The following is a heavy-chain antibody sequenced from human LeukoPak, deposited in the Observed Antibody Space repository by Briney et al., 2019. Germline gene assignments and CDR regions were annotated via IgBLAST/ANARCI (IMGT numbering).Heavy chain of an antibody. J-gene: IGHJ5*02. D-gene: IGHD2-15*01. CDR3: ARDLGSVVAATGFNWFDP. CDR1: GYTFTGYG. CDR2: ISAYNGNT. Sequence: SVTVPRMASGYTFTGYGIIWVRQAPGQGLEWMGWISAYNGNTNYAQKLQGRVTMTTDTSTSTAYMELRSLRSDDTAVYYCARDLGSVVAATGFNWFDPWGEGSLVTVSS. V-gene: IGHV1-18*01.